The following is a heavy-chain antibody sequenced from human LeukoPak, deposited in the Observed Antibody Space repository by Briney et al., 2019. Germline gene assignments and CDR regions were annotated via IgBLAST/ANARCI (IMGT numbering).Heavy chain of an antibody. D-gene: IGHD6-13*01. CDR2: IAYDGSNK. V-gene: IGHV3-30*03. CDR3: ARDRVAAAGLFDY. CDR1: GFTFNKYS. J-gene: IGHJ4*02. Sequence: TGGSLRLSCAASGFTFNKYSMHWVRQTPGKGLEWVGVIAYDGSNKYYADSVKGRFTISRDNSKNTLYLQMNSLRAEDTAVYYCARDRVAAAGLFDYWGQGTLVTVSS.